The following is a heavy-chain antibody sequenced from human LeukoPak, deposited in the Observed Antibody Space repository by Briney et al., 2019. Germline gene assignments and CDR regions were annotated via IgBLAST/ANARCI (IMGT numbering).Heavy chain of an antibody. CDR1: GGSISNYY. D-gene: IGHD3-22*01. CDR3: AGGGDSGGYYYPMFDY. J-gene: IGHJ4*02. V-gene: IGHV4-59*01. Sequence: SETLSLTRNVSGGSISNYYWSWIRQPPGKGLEWIGYIYYSGSTEYNPSLKSRVTISVDTSKKQFSLRLISVTAADTAVYYCAGGGDSGGYYYPMFDYWGQGTLVTVSS. CDR2: IYYSGST.